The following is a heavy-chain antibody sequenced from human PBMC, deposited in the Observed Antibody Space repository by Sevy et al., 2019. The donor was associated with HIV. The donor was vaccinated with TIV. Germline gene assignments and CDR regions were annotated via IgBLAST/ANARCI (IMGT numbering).Heavy chain of an antibody. CDR3: ITEGAD. CDR1: GFSFSDAW. Sequence: GGSLRLSCAASGFSFSDAWLSWVRQAPGKGLEWVGRVRSKGDGGTAAYAAPVKGRFTIARDDSKNTMDVQMNNLNDEATGIYYCITEGADWGQGTLVTVSS. CDR2: VRSKGDGGTA. J-gene: IGHJ1*01. V-gene: IGHV3-15*01.